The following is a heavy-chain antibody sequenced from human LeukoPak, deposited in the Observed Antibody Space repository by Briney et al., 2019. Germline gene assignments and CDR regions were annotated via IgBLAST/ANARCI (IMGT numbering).Heavy chain of an antibody. J-gene: IGHJ5*02. Sequence: ASVKVSCKSSVYTFNRFCISWVRQAPRQGLECLGLINTYNGKTKVAERFLGRVTMTADTSTSTVNFELGSLRLDDTAVYICARDTPQHLKRFDLWGQGTLVTVSS. D-gene: IGHD6-13*01. CDR3: ARDTPQHLKRFDL. CDR1: VYTFNRFC. CDR2: INTYNGKT. V-gene: IGHV1-18*01.